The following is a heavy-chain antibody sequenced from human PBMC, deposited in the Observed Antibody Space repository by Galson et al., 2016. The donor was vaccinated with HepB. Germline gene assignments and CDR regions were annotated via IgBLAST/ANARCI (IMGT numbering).Heavy chain of an antibody. CDR2: ISAYSGAT. D-gene: IGHD5-12*01. Sequence: SVKVSCKASGYTFTNYNINWVRQAPGQGLEWMGWISAYSGATNYAQKFQGRVTMTTDTSTSTAYMELRSLRSDDTALYYCVKLAGGGYDCFAYWGQGALVTVSS. J-gene: IGHJ4*02. CDR3: VKLAGGGYDCFAY. V-gene: IGHV1-18*01. CDR1: GYTFTNYN.